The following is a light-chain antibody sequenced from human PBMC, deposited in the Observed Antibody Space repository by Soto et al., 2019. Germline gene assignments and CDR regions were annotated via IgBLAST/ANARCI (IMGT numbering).Light chain of an antibody. V-gene: IGKV3-20*01. Sequence: EFVMPQSQDTLSVSPGARATLSCRASQSVSSNYLAWYQQKPGQAPRLLIYGASTRATGIPDRFSGSGSGTDFTLTISRLEPEDFAVYYCQQYGSSLITFGQGTRLEIK. J-gene: IGKJ5*01. CDR1: QSVSSNY. CDR3: QQYGSSLIT. CDR2: GAS.